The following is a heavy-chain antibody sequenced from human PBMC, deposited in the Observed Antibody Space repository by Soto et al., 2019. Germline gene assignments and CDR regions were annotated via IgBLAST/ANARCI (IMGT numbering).Heavy chain of an antibody. CDR1: GLTFSTYA. CDR3: ARDRSMIVVVPGY. CDR2: ISFDGSNK. V-gene: IGHV3-30*14. D-gene: IGHD3-22*01. Sequence: PGGSLRLSCAASGLTFSTYAMHWVRQAPGKGLEWVALISFDGSNKYYADSVKGRFTISRDNSKNTVYLQMNSLRPEDTAVYYCARDRSMIVVVPGYWGQGTLVTVSS. J-gene: IGHJ4*02.